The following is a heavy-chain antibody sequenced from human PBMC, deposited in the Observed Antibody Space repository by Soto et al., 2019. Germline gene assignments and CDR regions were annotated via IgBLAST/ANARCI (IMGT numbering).Heavy chain of an antibody. Sequence: QVQLQESAPGLVKPSQTLSLTCTVSGGSISSGDYYWNWIRQHPGKGLEWIGYIYYGGDTYSNPSLKSRLTLSLDTSKNQFSLELSSVTAADTAMYYCARSTYYDILTGSYYYYAMDVWGQGTTVTVSS. CDR2: IYYGGDT. CDR1: GGSISSGDYY. J-gene: IGHJ6*02. CDR3: ARSTYYDILTGSYYYYAMDV. V-gene: IGHV4-31*03. D-gene: IGHD3-9*01.